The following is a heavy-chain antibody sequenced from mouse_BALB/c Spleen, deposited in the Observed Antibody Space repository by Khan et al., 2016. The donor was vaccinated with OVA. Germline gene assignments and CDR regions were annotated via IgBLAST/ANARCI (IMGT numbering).Heavy chain of an antibody. CDR1: GFNIKDTY. CDR3: AHPSYDPRYFEV. J-gene: IGHJ1*01. CDR2: IAPANGNT. Sequence: VQLKQSGAELVKPGASVKLSCTASGFNIKDTYIHWVKQRPEQGLEWIGRIAPANGNTKYDPKFQGKATITADTSSNTSYLQLSSLTSEDTAVXYCAHPSYDPRYFEVWGAGTTVTVSS. V-gene: IGHV14-3*02. D-gene: IGHD2-3*01.